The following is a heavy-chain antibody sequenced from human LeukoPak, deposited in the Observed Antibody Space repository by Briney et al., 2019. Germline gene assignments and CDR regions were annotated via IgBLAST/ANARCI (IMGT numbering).Heavy chain of an antibody. V-gene: IGHV3-21*01. J-gene: IGHJ6*02. D-gene: IGHD3-3*01. CDR2: ISSSSSYI. CDR3: ATISHYYGMDV. Sequence: GGSLRLSCAASGFTFSSYSMNWVRQAPGKGLEWVSSISSSSSYIYYADSVKGRFTISRDNAKNSLYLQMNSPRAEDTAVYYCATISHYYGMDVWGQGTTVTVSS. CDR1: GFTFSSYS.